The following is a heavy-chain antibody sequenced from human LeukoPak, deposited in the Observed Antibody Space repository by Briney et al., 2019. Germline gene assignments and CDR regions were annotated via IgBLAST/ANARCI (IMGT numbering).Heavy chain of an antibody. D-gene: IGHD4-17*01. CDR1: RFILSSYG. CDR3: GKYSDYGDYLDWFDP. J-gene: IGHJ5*02. Sequence: PGGSLRLSCAASRFILSSYGMHGVRQAPGKGLEWVAVISYHGTNKYYADSVKGRFTISRDNSKYTLYLQMNSLRAEDTAVYYCGKYSDYGDYLDWFDPWGQGTLVTVSS. CDR2: ISYHGTNK. V-gene: IGHV3-30*18.